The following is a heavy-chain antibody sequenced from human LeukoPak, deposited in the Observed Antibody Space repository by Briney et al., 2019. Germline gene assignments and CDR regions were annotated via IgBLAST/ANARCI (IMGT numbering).Heavy chain of an antibody. J-gene: IGHJ4*02. V-gene: IGHV3-7*01. CDR3: ARAPAFGTVDY. CDR2: IKPDGSEK. Sequence: GGSLRLSCAASGFTFSSHWMSWVRQAPGKGLEWVANIKPDGSEKYPVDSVKGRFTVTRDNAKNSLYLQMNRLRDDDSAVYYCARAPAFGTVDYWGQGTLVTVSS. D-gene: IGHD3-16*01. CDR1: GFTFSSHW.